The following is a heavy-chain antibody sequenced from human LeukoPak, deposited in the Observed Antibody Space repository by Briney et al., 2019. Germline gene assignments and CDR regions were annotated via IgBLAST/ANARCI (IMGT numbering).Heavy chain of an antibody. CDR1: GFTFDDYA. CDR3: ARDLVFDY. Sequence: GRSLRLSCAASGFTFDDYAMHWVRQAPGKGLEWVSRINSDGSSTSYADSVKGRFTISRDNAQNTLYLQMNSLRAEDTAVYYCARDLVFDYWGQGTLVTVSS. D-gene: IGHD6-13*01. J-gene: IGHJ4*02. CDR2: INSDGSST. V-gene: IGHV3-74*01.